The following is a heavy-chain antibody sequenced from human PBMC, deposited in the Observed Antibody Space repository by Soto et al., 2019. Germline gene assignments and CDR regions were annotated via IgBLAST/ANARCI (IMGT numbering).Heavy chain of an antibody. J-gene: IGHJ6*02. CDR3: SGGAPSMDV. D-gene: IGHD2-15*01. CDR1: GGSISGRTYY. CDR2: IYYDGTT. Sequence: QLQLQESGPGLVKPSETLSPTCTASGGSISGRTYYWGWIRQPPGKGVAWIGNIYYDGTTYYDPSFESRVTITLDPPKNQCSLKLTSVTAADTAVYFCSGGAPSMDVWGQGASVTVSS. V-gene: IGHV4-39*01.